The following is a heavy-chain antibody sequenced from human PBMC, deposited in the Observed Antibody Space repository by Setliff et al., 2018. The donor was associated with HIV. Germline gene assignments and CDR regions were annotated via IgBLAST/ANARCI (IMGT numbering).Heavy chain of an antibody. CDR2: IDSNNGNR. CDR3: AKQGYSDSLYAFDV. D-gene: IGHD1-26*01. Sequence: ASVKVSCKASGYSLSTYAISWVRQAPGQGLEWMGWIDSNNGNRNFAQKFRGRVTMTTDISTNTAYMEVRSLSFDDTAVYYCAKQGYSDSLYAFDVWGQGTMVTVSS. V-gene: IGHV1-18*01. J-gene: IGHJ3*01. CDR1: GYSLSTYA.